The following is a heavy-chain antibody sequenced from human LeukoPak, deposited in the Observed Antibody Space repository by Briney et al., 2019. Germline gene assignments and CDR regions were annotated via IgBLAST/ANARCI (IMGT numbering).Heavy chain of an antibody. V-gene: IGHV3-33*01. CDR1: GFTFSSYG. CDR2: IWFDGSNN. CDR3: ARDGGDYYASSGYPFHH. J-gene: IGHJ1*01. D-gene: IGHD3-22*01. Sequence: GGSLRLSCAASGFTFSSYGMHWVRQAPGKGREWGAVIWFDGSNNYYADSVKGRLTISRDNSKNTLCLQMNSLRVEDTAVYYCARDGGDYYASSGYPFHHWGQGKLVTVSS.